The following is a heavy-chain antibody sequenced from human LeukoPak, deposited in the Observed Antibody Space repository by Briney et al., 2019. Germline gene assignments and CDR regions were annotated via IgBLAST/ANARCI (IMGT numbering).Heavy chain of an antibody. Sequence: GGSLRLSCAASGINFNNAWMSWIRQAPGKGLEWVSYISSSGSTIYYADSVKGRFTISRDNAENSLYLQMNSLRAEDTAVYYCARDVRVVGAPRGAFDIWGQGTMVTVSS. J-gene: IGHJ3*02. V-gene: IGHV3-11*04. CDR3: ARDVRVVGAPRGAFDI. CDR2: ISSSGSTI. D-gene: IGHD1-26*01. CDR1: GINFNNAW.